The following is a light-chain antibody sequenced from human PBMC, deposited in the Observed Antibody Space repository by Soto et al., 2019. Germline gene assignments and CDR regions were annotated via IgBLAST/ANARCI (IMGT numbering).Light chain of an antibody. V-gene: IGLV2-14*01. Sequence: QSALTQPASVSGSPGQSITISCTGSSSDVGAYNYVSWYQQHPGKAPRLMIYEVTNRPSGVSNHFYGSKSGNTASLTISGLRAEDEADYYCSSYTSGSTLVVFGGGTKLTVL. CDR2: EVT. CDR3: SSYTSGSTLVV. J-gene: IGLJ2*01. CDR1: SSDVGAYNY.